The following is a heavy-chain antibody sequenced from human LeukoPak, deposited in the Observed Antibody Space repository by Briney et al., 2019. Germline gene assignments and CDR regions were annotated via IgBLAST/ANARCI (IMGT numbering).Heavy chain of an antibody. CDR3: ARRTPGIAVAGDAFDI. J-gene: IGHJ3*02. CDR2: IYPGDSDT. V-gene: IGHV5-51*01. Sequence: GESLKISCKASGYSFTNYWIGWVRQMPGKGLEWMGIIYPGDSDTRYSPSFQGQVTISADKSISTAYLQWSSLKASDTAMYYCARRTPGIAVAGDAFDIWGQGTMATVSS. D-gene: IGHD6-19*01. CDR1: GYSFTNYW.